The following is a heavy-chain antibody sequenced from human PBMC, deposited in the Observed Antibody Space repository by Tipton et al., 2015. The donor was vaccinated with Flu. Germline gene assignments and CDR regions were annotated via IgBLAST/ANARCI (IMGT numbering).Heavy chain of an antibody. Sequence: LSLTCTVSGGSISSSSYHWGWIRQPPGMGLEWVAVISYDGKVTYYGDSVKGRFTISRDDSKNMLYLQVNSLRGEDTAVYYCARDSGYDYHFVMGVWGQGTTVIVSS. CDR1: GGSISSSS. V-gene: IGHV3-30*03. CDR2: ISYDGKVT. CDR3: ARDSGYDYHFVMGV. D-gene: IGHD6-19*01. J-gene: IGHJ6*02.